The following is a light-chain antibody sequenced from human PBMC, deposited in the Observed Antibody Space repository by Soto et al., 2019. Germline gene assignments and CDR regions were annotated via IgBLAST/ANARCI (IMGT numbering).Light chain of an antibody. CDR2: RNN. Sequence: QSVLTQPPSASGTPGQRVTISCSGSSSNIGSNYVYWYQQLPGTAPKLLIYRNNQRPSGVPDRFSGSKSGTSASLAISGLRSEDEADYYCAAWDDRRSGVFGTGTKLTVL. V-gene: IGLV1-47*01. J-gene: IGLJ1*01. CDR1: SSNIGSNY. CDR3: AAWDDRRSGV.